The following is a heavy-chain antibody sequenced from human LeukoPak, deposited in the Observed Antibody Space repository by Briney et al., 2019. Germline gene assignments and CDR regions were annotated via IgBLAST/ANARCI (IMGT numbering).Heavy chain of an antibody. CDR1: GLTFSNYA. D-gene: IGHD6-19*01. CDR2: ISISGGTT. CDR3: AKKYSSSGHFIDS. Sequence: GGSLRLSCGASGLTFSNYAMTWVRQAPGKGLEWVSSISISGGTTHYADSVKGRFTVSRDNFRNTLYLQMNNLRADDTAIYYCAKKYSSSGHFIDSWGQGTLVTVSS. V-gene: IGHV3-23*01. J-gene: IGHJ4*02.